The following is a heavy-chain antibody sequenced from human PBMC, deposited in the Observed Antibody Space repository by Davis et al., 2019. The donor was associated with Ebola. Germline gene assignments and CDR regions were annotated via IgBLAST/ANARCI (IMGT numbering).Heavy chain of an antibody. CDR1: GGSISITNHY. V-gene: IGHV4-39*07. CDR2: AYYNGNT. CDR3: ARTTKTSVSDSGLGYTYFDP. J-gene: IGHJ5*02. D-gene: IGHD1-1*01. Sequence: GSLRLSCSVSGGSISITNHYWGWIRQTPGKGLEWIGVAYYNGNTFYNPSLTSRVTISVDTSKNQFFLKMNPVNAADTAVYYCARTTKTSVSDSGLGYTYFDPWSQGTLVTVSS.